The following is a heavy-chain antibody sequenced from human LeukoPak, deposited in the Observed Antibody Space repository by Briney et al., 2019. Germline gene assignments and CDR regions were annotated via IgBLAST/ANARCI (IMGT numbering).Heavy chain of an antibody. CDR1: GFSFSNYG. J-gene: IGHJ3*02. Sequence: GGSLRLSCAASGFSFSNYGMHWVRQAPGKGLEWVAFIWYDGSQEYYADSVKGRFTISRDNSKNTLYLQMNSLRPDDTAVYYCARDPDYGDYVHDAFDIWGQGTMVTVSS. D-gene: IGHD4-17*01. CDR3: ARDPDYGDYVHDAFDI. CDR2: IWYDGSQE. V-gene: IGHV3-30*02.